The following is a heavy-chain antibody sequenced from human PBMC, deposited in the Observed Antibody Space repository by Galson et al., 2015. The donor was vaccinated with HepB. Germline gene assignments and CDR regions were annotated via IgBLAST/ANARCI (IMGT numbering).Heavy chain of an antibody. D-gene: IGHD1-1*01. J-gene: IGHJ5*02. CDR3: ASYRGTWTPTSNWFDP. Sequence: SLRLSCAASGFTFSDYYMSWIRQAPGKGLEWVPYISSSSTYTNYADSVKGRFTISRDNAKNSLYLQMNSLRAEDTAVYYCASYRGTWTPTSNWFDPWGQGTLVTVSS. V-gene: IGHV3-11*03. CDR2: ISSSSTYT. CDR1: GFTFSDYY.